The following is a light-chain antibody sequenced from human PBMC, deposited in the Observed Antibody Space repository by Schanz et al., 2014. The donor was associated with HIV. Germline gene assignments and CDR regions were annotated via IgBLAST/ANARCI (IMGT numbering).Light chain of an antibody. CDR2: GAS. CDR1: QSVNSY. V-gene: IGKV3-20*01. Sequence: EIVLAQSPGTLSLSPGERATLSCRASQSVNSYLAWYQQEPGQAPRLLIYGASIRATGIPDRFSGSGSGTDFTLTISSLEPEDIAVYYCQQYASSTPGTFGQGTKVEIK. J-gene: IGKJ1*01. CDR3: QQYASSTPGT.